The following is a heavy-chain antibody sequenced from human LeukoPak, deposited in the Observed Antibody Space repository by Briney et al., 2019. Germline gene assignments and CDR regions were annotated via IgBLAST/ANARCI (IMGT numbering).Heavy chain of an antibody. V-gene: IGHV3-23*01. CDR2: ISGSGGST. Sequence: GGSLRLSCVGSGFTFSSYAMSWVRQAPGKGLEWVSAISGSGGSTYYADSVKGRFIISRDNSKNTLYLQMNSLRAEDTAVYYCAKGGGLGSSGPIDYWAQGTLVTVSS. J-gene: IGHJ4*02. D-gene: IGHD6-6*01. CDR3: AKGGGLGSSGPIDY. CDR1: GFTFSSYA.